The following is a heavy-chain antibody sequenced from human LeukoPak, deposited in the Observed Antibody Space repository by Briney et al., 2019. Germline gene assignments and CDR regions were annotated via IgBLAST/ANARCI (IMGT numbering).Heavy chain of an antibody. J-gene: IGHJ4*02. V-gene: IGHV3-21*01. Sequence: PGGSLRLSCAASGFTFSSYSMNWVRQAPGKGLEWVSSISSSSSYIYYADSVKGRFTISRDNAKNSLYLQMNSLRAEDTAVYYCARGWELPNYFDYWGQGTLVTVSS. CDR1: GFTFSSYS. CDR3: ARGWELPNYFDY. CDR2: ISSSSSYI. D-gene: IGHD1-26*01.